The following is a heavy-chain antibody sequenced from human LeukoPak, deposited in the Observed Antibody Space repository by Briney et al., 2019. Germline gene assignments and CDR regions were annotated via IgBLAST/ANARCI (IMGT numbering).Heavy chain of an antibody. Sequence: PSETLSLTCTVSGGSISSYYWGWIRQSPGKGLEWIGYIYNSGSTNYNPSLKSRVTISVDTSKNQFSLKLSSVTAADTAVYHCAREYCSSTSCYFDYWGQGTLVTVSS. V-gene: IGHV4-59*01. CDR1: GGSISSYY. J-gene: IGHJ4*02. CDR2: IYNSGST. CDR3: AREYCSSTSCYFDY. D-gene: IGHD2-2*01.